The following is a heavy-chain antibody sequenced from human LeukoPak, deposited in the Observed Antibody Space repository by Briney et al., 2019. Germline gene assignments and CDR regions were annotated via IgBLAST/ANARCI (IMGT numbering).Heavy chain of an antibody. CDR3: ARVAARYVGMDV. V-gene: IGHV4-59*11. Sequence: PSETLSLTCAVSGASIASHSWWSWIRQPPGKGLEWIGYIYYSGSTNYNPSLKSRVTISVDTSKKQVSLNLSSVTAADTAVYYCARVAARYVGMDVWGQGTTVTVSS. CDR1: GASIASHSW. D-gene: IGHD6-6*01. J-gene: IGHJ6*02. CDR2: IYYSGST.